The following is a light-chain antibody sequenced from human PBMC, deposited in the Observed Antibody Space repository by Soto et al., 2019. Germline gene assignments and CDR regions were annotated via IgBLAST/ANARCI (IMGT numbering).Light chain of an antibody. CDR1: SGINVGTYR. CDR2: YKSDSDK. Sequence: QPVLTQPSSLSASPGASASLTCTLRSGINVGTYRIYWYQQKPGSPPQYLLRYKSDSDKQQGSGVPSRFSGSKDASANAGILLISGLQSEHEADYYCMIWHSSAYVFGTGTKVTVL. J-gene: IGLJ1*01. V-gene: IGLV5-45*03. CDR3: MIWHSSAYV.